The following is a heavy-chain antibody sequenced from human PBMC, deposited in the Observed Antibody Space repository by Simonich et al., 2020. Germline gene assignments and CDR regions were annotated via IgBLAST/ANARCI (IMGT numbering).Heavy chain of an antibody. CDR2: IYYSGTT. CDR1: GGSISSSSYY. Sequence: QLQLQESGPGLVKPSETLSLTCTVSGGSISSSSYYWGWIRQPPGKGLEWIGSIYYSGTTYTNPSLKSRVTISVDTSKNQFSLKLSSVTAADTAVYYCARWAYSSSYFDYWGQGTLSPSPQ. V-gene: IGHV4-39*01. D-gene: IGHD6-6*01. CDR3: ARWAYSSSYFDY. J-gene: IGHJ4*02.